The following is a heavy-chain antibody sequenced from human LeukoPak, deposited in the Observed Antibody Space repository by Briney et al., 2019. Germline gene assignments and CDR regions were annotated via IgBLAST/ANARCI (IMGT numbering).Heavy chain of an antibody. CDR3: AREGPGSDY. V-gene: IGHV4-39*02. Sequence: SETLSLTCTVSGGSISSSSHYWGWIRQPPGKGLEWIGSMYYSGSTYHNPSLKSRVTISVDTSKNQFSLKLSSVTAADTAVYYCAREGPGSDYWGQGTLVTVSS. D-gene: IGHD1-26*01. CDR1: GGSISSSSHY. CDR2: MYYSGST. J-gene: IGHJ4*02.